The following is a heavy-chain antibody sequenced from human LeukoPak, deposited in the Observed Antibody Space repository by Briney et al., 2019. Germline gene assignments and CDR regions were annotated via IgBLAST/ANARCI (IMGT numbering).Heavy chain of an antibody. CDR2: IRYDGTNK. Sequence: PGGSLRLSCTTSGFSLSTYGMHWVRQAPGKGLEWVAFIRYDGTNKNYAESVRGRFTISRDTSKNTLYLQMNSLRAEDTAVYYCAKARGSSPNWFDPWGQGTLVTVSS. V-gene: IGHV3-30*02. CDR3: AKARGSSPNWFDP. D-gene: IGHD6-13*01. CDR1: GFSLSTYG. J-gene: IGHJ5*02.